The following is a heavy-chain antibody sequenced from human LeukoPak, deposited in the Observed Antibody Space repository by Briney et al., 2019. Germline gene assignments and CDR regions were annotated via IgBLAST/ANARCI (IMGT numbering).Heavy chain of an antibody. Sequence: PSETLSLTCTVSGGSISSYYWSWIRQPAGKGLEWIGRIYTSGSTNYNPSLKSRVTMSVDTSKNQFSLKLSSVTAADTAVYYCARRKRIGTKSAWGYWGQGTLVTVSS. J-gene: IGHJ4*02. CDR1: GGSISSYY. V-gene: IGHV4-4*07. CDR3: ARRKRIGTKSAWGY. CDR2: IYTSGST. D-gene: IGHD1-14*01.